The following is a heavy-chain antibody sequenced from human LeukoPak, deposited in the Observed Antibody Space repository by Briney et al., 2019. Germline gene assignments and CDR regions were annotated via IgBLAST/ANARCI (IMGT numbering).Heavy chain of an antibody. CDR1: GFTFSGYW. Sequence: PGGSLRLSCAASGFTFSGYWMHWVRQAPGKGLVWVSRIKSDGSYTAYADSVKGRFTISRDNSKNTLYLQMNSLRPEDTAVYFCARGKGFGTRLDPWGQGTLVIVSS. V-gene: IGHV3-74*01. D-gene: IGHD3-10*01. CDR3: ARGKGFGTRLDP. CDR2: IKSDGSYT. J-gene: IGHJ5*02.